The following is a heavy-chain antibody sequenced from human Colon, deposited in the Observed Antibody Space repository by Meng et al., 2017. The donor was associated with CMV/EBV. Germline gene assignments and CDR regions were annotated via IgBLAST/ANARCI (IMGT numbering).Heavy chain of an antibody. Sequence: GESLKISCAASGLTFTNYWMHWVRQAPGKGLVWVSGTNTAGTSTYYADSVKGRFTISRDNAKNTLYLQMNSLRAEDTAVYYCASPTVVWGQGTLVTVSS. CDR2: TNTAGTST. J-gene: IGHJ4*02. D-gene: IGHD1-1*01. CDR1: GLTFTNYW. CDR3: ASPTVV. V-gene: IGHV3-74*01.